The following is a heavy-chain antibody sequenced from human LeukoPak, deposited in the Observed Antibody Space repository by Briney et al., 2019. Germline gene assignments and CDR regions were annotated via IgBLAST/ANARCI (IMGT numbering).Heavy chain of an antibody. CDR2: IYSGGST. J-gene: IGHJ6*03. Sequence: PGGSLRLSCAASGFTVSSNYMSWVRQAPGKGLERVSVIYSGGSTYYADSVKGRFTISRDNSKNTLYLQMNSLRAEDTAVYYCASGSGSYRTPYYYMDVWGTGTTVTVSS. V-gene: IGHV3-53*01. D-gene: IGHD3-10*01. CDR1: GFTVSSNY. CDR3: ASGSGSYRTPYYYMDV.